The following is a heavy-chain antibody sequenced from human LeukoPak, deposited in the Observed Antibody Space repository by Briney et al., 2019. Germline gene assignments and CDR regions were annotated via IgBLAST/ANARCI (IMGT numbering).Heavy chain of an antibody. CDR3: ASQARSWLVPDYFDY. CDR2: ISGSGGST. J-gene: IGHJ4*02. CDR1: GFTFSSYA. Sequence: GGSLRLSCAASGFTFSSYAMSWVRQAPGKGLEWVSAISGSGGSTYYADSVKGRFTISRDNSKNTLYLQMNSLRAEDTAVYYCASQARSWLVPDYFDYWGQGTLVTVSS. D-gene: IGHD6-19*01. V-gene: IGHV3-23*01.